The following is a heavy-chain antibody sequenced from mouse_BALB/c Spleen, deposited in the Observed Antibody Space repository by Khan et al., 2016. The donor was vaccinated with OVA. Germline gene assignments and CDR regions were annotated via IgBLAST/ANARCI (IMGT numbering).Heavy chain of an antibody. V-gene: IGHV1-4*01. CDR3: GRVATYPRNAGWFAY. CDR2: INPSNDYT. D-gene: IGHD2-14*01. Sequence: VQLQQSGAELARPGASVKMSCKASGYTFTSYTIHWIKKRPGQGLEWIGYINPSNDYTNYNQKFKDKATLTTDKSSTTAYLPLSSLTSDDSAVFKCGRVATYPRNAGWFAYWGQGTLVTVSS. J-gene: IGHJ3*01. CDR1: GYTFTSYT.